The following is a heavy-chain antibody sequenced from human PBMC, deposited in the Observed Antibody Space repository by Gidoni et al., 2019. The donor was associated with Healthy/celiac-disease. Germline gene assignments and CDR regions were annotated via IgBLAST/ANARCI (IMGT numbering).Heavy chain of an antibody. J-gene: IGHJ6*03. CDR1: GFPFSSYA. CDR2: ISGSGGST. Sequence: EVQLLESGGGLVQPGGSLRLSCAASGFPFSSYAMSWVRQAPGKGLEWVSAISGSGGSTYYADSVKGRFTISRDNSKNTLYLQMNSLRAEDTAVYYCAKGSEWLPDYYYYYMDVWGKGTTVTVSS. D-gene: IGHD3-3*01. V-gene: IGHV3-23*01. CDR3: AKGSEWLPDYYYYYMDV.